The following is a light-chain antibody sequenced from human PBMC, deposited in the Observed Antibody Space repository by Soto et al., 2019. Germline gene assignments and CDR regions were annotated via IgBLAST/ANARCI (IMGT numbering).Light chain of an antibody. J-gene: IGLJ1*01. CDR2: DVS. Sequence: QSVLTQPPSVSGSPGQSVAISCSGTSSDVGSYNRVSWYQQPPGTAPKLMIFDVSNRPSGVPDRFSGSKSGNTASLTISGLQAEDEADYYCSSFTISNTYVSGTGTKVTVL. CDR3: SSFTISNTYV. CDR1: SSDVGSYNR. V-gene: IGLV2-18*02.